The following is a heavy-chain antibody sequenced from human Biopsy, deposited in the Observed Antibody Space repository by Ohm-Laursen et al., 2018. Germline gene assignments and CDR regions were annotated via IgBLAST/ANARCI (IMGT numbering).Heavy chain of an antibody. CDR3: ALQSVAQMKNFDY. Sequence: AASVKVSCKASGFSFTGYYIHRVRQAPGQGLEWMGWISPKSGDTNYAHKFQGNITMTRDTSMSTAYMEMSRLRCDDTAVYYCALQSVAQMKNFDYWGQGTLVTVSS. D-gene: IGHD6-19*01. J-gene: IGHJ4*02. CDR1: GFSFTGYY. V-gene: IGHV1-2*02. CDR2: ISPKSGDT.